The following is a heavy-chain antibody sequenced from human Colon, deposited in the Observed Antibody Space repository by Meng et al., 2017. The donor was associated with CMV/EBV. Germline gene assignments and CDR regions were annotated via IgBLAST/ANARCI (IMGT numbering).Heavy chain of an antibody. V-gene: IGHV3-30-3*01. CDR2: ISFDGTHK. D-gene: IGHD6-13*01. CDR1: GFTFSDYP. Sequence: GGSLRLSCAASGFTFSDYPMHWVHQAPGKGLEGVALISFDGTHKYYAESLKGRFTVSRDNSKNTLYLQVDSLRPEDTATYYCASTIAAAGLDFWGQGTLVTVSS. CDR3: ASTIAAAGLDF. J-gene: IGHJ4*02.